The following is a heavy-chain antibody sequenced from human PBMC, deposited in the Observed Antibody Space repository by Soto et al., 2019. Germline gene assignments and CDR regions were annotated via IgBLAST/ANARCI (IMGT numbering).Heavy chain of an antibody. V-gene: IGHV1-24*01. J-gene: IGHJ3*02. D-gene: IGHD2-2*01. CDR2: FDPEDGET. CDR1: GYTLTELS. Sequence: ASVKVSCKDSGYTLTELSMHWLRQAPGTGLEWMGGFDPEDGETIYAQKYQGRVTMTEDTSTDTAYMELSSLKSEDTAVYYCATLVVPDAVLPGGFDAFDIWGQGTMVTVSS. CDR3: ATLVVPDAVLPGGFDAFDI.